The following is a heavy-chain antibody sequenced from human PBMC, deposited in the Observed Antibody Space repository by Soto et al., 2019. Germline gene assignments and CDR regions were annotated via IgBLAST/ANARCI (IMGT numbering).Heavy chain of an antibody. Sequence: PGGSLRLSCAASGFTFSSYGMHWVRQAPGKGLEWVAVIWYDGSNKYYADSVKGRFTISRDNSKNTLYLQMNSLRAEDTAVYYCARENTVTTRYYYYYMDVWGKGTTVTVSS. CDR3: ARENTVTTRYYYYYMDV. D-gene: IGHD4-4*01. CDR2: IWYDGSNK. J-gene: IGHJ6*03. CDR1: GFTFSSYG. V-gene: IGHV3-33*01.